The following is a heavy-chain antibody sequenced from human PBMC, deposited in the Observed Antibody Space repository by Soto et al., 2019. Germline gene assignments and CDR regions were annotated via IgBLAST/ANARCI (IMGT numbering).Heavy chain of an antibody. V-gene: IGHV3-23*01. CDR2: ISGSGGST. CDR3: ARAGGIAVPGSHLDY. D-gene: IGHD6-19*01. J-gene: IGHJ4*02. CDR1: GFTFSSYA. Sequence: GGSLRLSCAASGFTFSSYAMNWVRQAPGKGLEWVSAISGSGGSTNYADSVEGRFTISRDNSKNTLYLQMSSLRAEDTAVYYCARAGGIAVPGSHLDYWGQGTLVTVSS.